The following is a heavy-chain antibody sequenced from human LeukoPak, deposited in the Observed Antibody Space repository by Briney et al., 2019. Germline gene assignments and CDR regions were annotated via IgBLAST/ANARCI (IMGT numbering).Heavy chain of an antibody. CDR3: VKQWLRNAFDL. CDR1: GASISNGDYY. CDR2: IYDGGNT. D-gene: IGHD3-22*01. Sequence: PSQTLSLTCSLSGASISNGDYYWSWIRQPPGKGLEWIGYIYDGGNTYYNPSLKSRVTISVDTSKNQFSLRLRSVTAADTAVYYCVKQWLRNAFDLWGQGTMVTVSS. J-gene: IGHJ3*01. V-gene: IGHV4-30-4*01.